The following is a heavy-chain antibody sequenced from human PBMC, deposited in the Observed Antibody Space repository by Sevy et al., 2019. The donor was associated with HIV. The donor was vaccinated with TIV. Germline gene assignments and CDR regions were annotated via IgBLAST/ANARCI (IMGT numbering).Heavy chain of an antibody. J-gene: IGHJ4*02. CDR1: GFTFGDYA. CDR2: IRSKAYGGTP. Sequence: GGSLRLSCTASGFTFGDYAMSWFRQAPGKGLEWVGFIRSKAYGGTPEYAAAVKGRFTISRDDSKSIAYLQMNSLKTEDTAVYYCTRDFSSGWYRYYFDYWGQGTLVTVSS. D-gene: IGHD6-19*01. V-gene: IGHV3-49*03. CDR3: TRDFSSGWYRYYFDY.